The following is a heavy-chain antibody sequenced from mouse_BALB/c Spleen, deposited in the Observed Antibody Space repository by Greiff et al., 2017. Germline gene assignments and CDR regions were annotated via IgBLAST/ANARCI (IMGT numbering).Heavy chain of an antibody. CDR2: IYPGDGDT. Sequence: VKLVESGPELVKPGASVKISCKASGYAFSSSWMNWVKQRPGQGLEWIGRIYPGDGDTNYNGKFKGKATLTADKSSSTAYMQLSSLTSVDSAVYFCARSAYYRYEGVGDYWGQGTSVTVSS. V-gene: IGHV1-82*01. J-gene: IGHJ4*01. D-gene: IGHD2-14*01. CDR1: GYAFSSSW. CDR3: ARSAYYRYEGVGDY.